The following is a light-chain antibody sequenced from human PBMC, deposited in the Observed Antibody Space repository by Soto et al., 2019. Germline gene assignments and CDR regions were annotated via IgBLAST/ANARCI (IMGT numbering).Light chain of an antibody. Sequence: EIVLTQSPGTLSLSPGERATLSCWASQSVSIRNLACYQQKPGQPPRLLIYGTSNRAHDIPDRFSGSGSGPKFTITTSRLEPEDFVVSYCQQHRHSTRVTFGPGTKVDIK. CDR3: QQHRHSTRVT. CDR2: GTS. V-gene: IGKV3-20*01. J-gene: IGKJ3*01. CDR1: QSVSIRN.